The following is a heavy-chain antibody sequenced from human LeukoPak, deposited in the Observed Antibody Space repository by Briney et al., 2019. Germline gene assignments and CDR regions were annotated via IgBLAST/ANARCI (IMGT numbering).Heavy chain of an antibody. D-gene: IGHD4-23*01. CDR3: AKDGVDYGGNTYCDY. Sequence: GGSLRLSCAASGFSFSRHWMHWVRQAPGKGLEWVSAISGSGGSTYYSDSVKGRFTISRDNSKNTLYVQMNSLRAEDTAVYYCAKDGVDYGGNTYCDYWGQGTLVTVS. J-gene: IGHJ4*02. V-gene: IGHV3-23*01. CDR1: GFSFSRHW. CDR2: ISGSGGST.